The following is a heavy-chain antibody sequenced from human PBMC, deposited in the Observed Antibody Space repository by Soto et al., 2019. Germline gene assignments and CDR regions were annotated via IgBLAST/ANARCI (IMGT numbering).Heavy chain of an antibody. CDR2: IYYSGST. CDR1: GGSISSYY. V-gene: IGHV4-59*08. Sequence: PSETLSLTCTVSGGSISSYYWSWIRQPPGKGLEWIGYIYYSGSTNYNPSLKSRVTISVDTSKNQFSLKLSSATAADTAVYYCARHGLMGVVVPAVPYYYYYYYMDVWGKGTTVTAP. D-gene: IGHD2-2*01. CDR3: ARHGLMGVVVPAVPYYYYYYYMDV. J-gene: IGHJ6*03.